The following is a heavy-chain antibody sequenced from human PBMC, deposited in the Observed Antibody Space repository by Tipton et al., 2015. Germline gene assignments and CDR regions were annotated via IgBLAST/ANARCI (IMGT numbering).Heavy chain of an antibody. CDR2: INGGGGNT. CDR1: GFTFSNYA. J-gene: IGHJ6*02. D-gene: IGHD1-14*01. CDR3: AKGDNVFRYGRRMNV. V-gene: IGHV3-23*01. Sequence: SLRLSCAASGFTFSNYAMTWVRQAPGKGLEWVSAINGGGGNTDYADSLKGRFTISRDNSKNTLYLQMSSLGAEDTAVYYCAKGDNVFRYGRRMNVWGQGTTVPVSS.